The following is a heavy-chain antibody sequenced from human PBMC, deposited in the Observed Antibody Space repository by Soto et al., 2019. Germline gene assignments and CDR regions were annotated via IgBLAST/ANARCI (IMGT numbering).Heavy chain of an antibody. J-gene: IGHJ6*02. CDR3: ARSQGSSTSLEIYYYYYYGMDV. CDR2: IIPIPGTA. D-gene: IGHD2-2*01. V-gene: IGHV1-69*01. Sequence: QVQLVQSGAEVKKPGSSVKVSCKASGDTFGSYAISWVRQAPGQGLEWMGGIIPIPGTANYAQKFQGRDKIAADESTSTAYMELRSLRSEATAVYYCARSQGSSTSLEIYYYYYYGMDVWGQGTTVNVSS. CDR1: GDTFGSYA.